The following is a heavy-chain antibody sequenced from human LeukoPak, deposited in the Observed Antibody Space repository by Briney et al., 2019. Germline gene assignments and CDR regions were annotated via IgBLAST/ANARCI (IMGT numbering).Heavy chain of an antibody. CDR2: TRNKANSHTT. J-gene: IGHJ4*02. CDR3: VGGGSSGLIAY. Sequence: GGSLRLSCAASGFTFSDHYMDWVRQAPGRGLEWVARTRNKANSHTTEYAASVKGRFTISRDDSKDSLYLQMNSLKTEDTAVYYCVGGGSSGLIAYWGQGTLVTVSS. CDR1: GFTFSDHY. V-gene: IGHV3-72*01. D-gene: IGHD6-19*01.